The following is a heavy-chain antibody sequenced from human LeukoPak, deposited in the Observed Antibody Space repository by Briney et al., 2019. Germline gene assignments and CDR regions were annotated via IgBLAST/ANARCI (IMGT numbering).Heavy chain of an antibody. V-gene: IGHV4-4*07. J-gene: IGHJ4*02. CDR3: ARGLAAAGPYYCDY. CDR2: IYTSGST. Sequence: PSETLSLTCTVSGGSISSYYWSWFRQPAGKGLEWIGRIYTSGSTNYNPSLKSRVTISVDKSKNQFSLKLSSVTAADTAVYYCARGLAAAGPYYCDYWGQGTLVTVSS. CDR1: GGSISSYY. D-gene: IGHD6-13*01.